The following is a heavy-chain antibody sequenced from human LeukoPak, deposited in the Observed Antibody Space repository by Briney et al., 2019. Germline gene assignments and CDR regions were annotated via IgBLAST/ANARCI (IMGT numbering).Heavy chain of an antibody. CDR3: TSPQG. J-gene: IGHJ4*02. CDR1: GFTFSSYA. CDR2: ISHNGATT. V-gene: IGHV3-64*01. Sequence: PGGSLRLSCAASGFTFSSYAVFWVRQAPGKGLEFVSGISHNGATTYYANSVKGRFTISRDNSKNTLYLQMGSLRAEDMAIYYCTSPQGWGQGTLVTVSS.